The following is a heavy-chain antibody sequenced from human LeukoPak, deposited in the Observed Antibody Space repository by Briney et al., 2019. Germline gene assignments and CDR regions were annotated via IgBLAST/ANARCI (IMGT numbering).Heavy chain of an antibody. CDR3: ARVGGSNAFDI. Sequence: GGSLRLSCAASGFTFSSYWVHWVRQAPGKGLVWVSPINSDGSSTSYADSVKGRFTISRDNAKNTLSLQMNSLRAEDTAVYYYARVGGSNAFDIWGQGTMVIVSS. CDR1: GFTFSSYW. V-gene: IGHV3-74*01. CDR2: INSDGSST. D-gene: IGHD1-26*01. J-gene: IGHJ3*02.